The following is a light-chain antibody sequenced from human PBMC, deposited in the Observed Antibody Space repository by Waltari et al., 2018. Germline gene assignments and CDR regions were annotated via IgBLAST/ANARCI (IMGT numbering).Light chain of an antibody. J-gene: IGKJ2*01. CDR2: WAS. CDR3: QQYYSTPYT. V-gene: IGKV4-1*01. Sequence: DIVMTQSPDSLAVSLGERATIHCKSSQSVLYSSNNKNYLALDQQNPGQPPKLLIYWASTRESGVPYRFSGSGSGTDFTLTISSLQAEDVAVYYCQQYYSTPYTFGQGTKLDIK. CDR1: QSVLYSSNNKNY.